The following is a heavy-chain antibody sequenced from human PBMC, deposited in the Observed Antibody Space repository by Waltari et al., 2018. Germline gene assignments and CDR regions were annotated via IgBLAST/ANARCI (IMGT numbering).Heavy chain of an antibody. V-gene: IGHV4-59*11. CDR3: ARGDYYDSSGYSTIDY. D-gene: IGHD3-22*01. CDR2: IYYSGCT. CDR1: GGSISSHY. J-gene: IGHJ4*02. Sequence: QVQLQESGPGLVKPSETLSLTCTVSGGSISSHYWSWIRQTPGKGLEWIGYIYYSGCTNHNPSLKRRVSISVEPSKNQFSLKLSSVTAADTAVYYCARGDYYDSSGYSTIDYWGQGTLVTVSS.